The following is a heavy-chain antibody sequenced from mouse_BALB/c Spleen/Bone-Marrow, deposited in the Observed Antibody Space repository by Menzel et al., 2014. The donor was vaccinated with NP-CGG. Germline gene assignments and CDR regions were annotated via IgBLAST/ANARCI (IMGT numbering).Heavy chain of an antibody. V-gene: IGHV6-6*02. CDR2: IGLKSNNYAT. J-gene: IGHJ3*01. CDR3: TTGFAY. CDR1: GFTFSNYW. Sequence: EVQLQESGGGLVQPGGSMKLSCVASGFTFSNYWMNWVRQSPEKGLEWVAEIGLKSNNYATHYAESVKGRFTISRDDSKSSVYLQMNNLRAEDTGIYYCTTGFAYWGQGTLVTVSA.